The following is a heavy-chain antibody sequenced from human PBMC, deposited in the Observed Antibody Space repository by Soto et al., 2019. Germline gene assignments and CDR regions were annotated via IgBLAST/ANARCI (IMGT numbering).Heavy chain of an antibody. D-gene: IGHD1-7*01. CDR3: ARLNYFGTSERDDY. V-gene: IGHV1-69*01. CDR2: IIPLFGSA. CDR1: GGTFSGYA. J-gene: IGHJ4*02. Sequence: QVQLVQSGAEVKKPGSSVKVSCKASGGTFSGYAVSWVRQAPGQGLEWMGGIIPLFGSASYAQKFQGRITITADESTTTTYMELSSLRSEDTAVYYCARLNYFGTSERDDYWGQGTLVTVSS.